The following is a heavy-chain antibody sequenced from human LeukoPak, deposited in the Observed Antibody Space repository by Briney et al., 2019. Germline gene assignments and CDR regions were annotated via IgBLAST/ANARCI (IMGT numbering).Heavy chain of an antibody. Sequence: GGSLRLSCAASGFTFSSYWMSWVRQAPGKGLEWVANIKQDGSEKYYVDSVKGRFTISRDNAKNSLYLQMNSLRAEDTAVYYCARAQGKDYDFWSGYRGIFDYWGQGTLVTVSS. D-gene: IGHD3-3*01. CDR1: GFTFSSYW. CDR2: IKQDGSEK. CDR3: ARAQGKDYDFWSGYRGIFDY. V-gene: IGHV3-7*01. J-gene: IGHJ4*02.